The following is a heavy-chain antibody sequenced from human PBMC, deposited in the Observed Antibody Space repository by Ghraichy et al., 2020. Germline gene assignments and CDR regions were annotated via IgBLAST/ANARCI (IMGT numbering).Heavy chain of an antibody. CDR1: GGTFSSYA. J-gene: IGHJ6*02. CDR2: IIPIFGTA. Sequence: SVKVSCKASGGTFSSYAISWVRQAPGQGLEWMGGIIPIFGTANYAQKFQGRVTITADESTSTAYMELSSLRSEDTAVYYCARGDCSSTSCYLGRGYYYYGMDVWGQGTTVTVSS. CDR3: ARGDCSSTSCYLGRGYYYYGMDV. V-gene: IGHV1-69*13. D-gene: IGHD2-2*01.